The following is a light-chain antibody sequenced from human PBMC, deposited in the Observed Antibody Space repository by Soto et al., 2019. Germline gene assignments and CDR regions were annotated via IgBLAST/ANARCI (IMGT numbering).Light chain of an antibody. J-gene: IGKJ1*01. CDR1: QSVSSSS. Sequence: EIVLTQSPGTLSLSPGERATLSCRASQSVSSSSLACYQQQRGQAPRLLTDNASRRASGIPESRSGIGSRTDFTLTISRRESHCLTVYYCQQYAGTPRTLVQGTTA. V-gene: IGKV3-20*01. CDR3: QQYAGTPRT. CDR2: NAS.